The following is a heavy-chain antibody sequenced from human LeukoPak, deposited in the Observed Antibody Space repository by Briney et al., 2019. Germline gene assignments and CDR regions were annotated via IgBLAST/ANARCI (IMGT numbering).Heavy chain of an antibody. V-gene: IGHV1-18*01. CDR3: ARQNEYSSSWYVPNYYYYYYMDV. CDR1: GYTFTSYG. J-gene: IGHJ6*03. D-gene: IGHD6-13*01. CDR2: ISAYNGNT. Sequence: ASVKVSCKASGYTFTSYGISWVRQAPGQGLEWMGWISAYNGNTNYAQKLQGRVTMTTDTSTSTAYMELRSLRSDDTAVYYCARQNEYSSSWYVPNYYYYYYMDVWGKGTTVTVSS.